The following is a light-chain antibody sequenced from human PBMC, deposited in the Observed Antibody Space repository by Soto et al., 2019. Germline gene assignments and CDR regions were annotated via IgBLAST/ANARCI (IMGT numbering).Light chain of an antibody. CDR2: ATS. J-gene: IGKJ4*01. CDR3: LQLKTYPLT. Sequence: DIQLTQSPSFLSASVGDRVTITCRASQGINSYLAWYQQKPGKAPKLLIYATSTLYTEVPSRFSGSGSGTEFSLTISILQPDDFATYYCLQLKTYPLTFGGGTKVEI. V-gene: IGKV1-9*01. CDR1: QGINSY.